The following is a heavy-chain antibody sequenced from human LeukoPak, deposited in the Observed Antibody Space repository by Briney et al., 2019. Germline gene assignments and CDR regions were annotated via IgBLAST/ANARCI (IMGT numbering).Heavy chain of an antibody. V-gene: IGHV4-39*07. CDR2: IYYSGST. CDR3: ARGCRAVYSSSWGDCNFDY. D-gene: IGHD6-13*01. Sequence: SETLSLTCTVSGGSISSSSYYWGWIRQPPGKGLEWIGSIYYSGSTYYNPSLKSRVTISVDTSKNQFSLKLSSVTAADTAVYYCARGCRAVYSSSWGDCNFDYWGQGTLVTVSS. J-gene: IGHJ4*02. CDR1: GGSISSSSYY.